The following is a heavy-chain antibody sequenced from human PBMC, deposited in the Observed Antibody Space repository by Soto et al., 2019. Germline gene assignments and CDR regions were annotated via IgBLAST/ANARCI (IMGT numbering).Heavy chain of an antibody. V-gene: IGHV3-30*18. CDR3: AKDQLRGVRGVITYYYGMDV. J-gene: IGHJ6*02. CDR1: GFTFSSYG. CDR2: ISYDGSNK. Sequence: QVQLVESGGGVVQPGRSLRLPCAASGFTFSSYGMHWVRQAPGKGLEWVAVISYDGSNKYYADSVKGRFTISRDNSKNTLYLQMNSLRAEDTAVYYCAKDQLRGVRGVITYYYGMDVWGQGTTVTVSS. D-gene: IGHD3-10*01.